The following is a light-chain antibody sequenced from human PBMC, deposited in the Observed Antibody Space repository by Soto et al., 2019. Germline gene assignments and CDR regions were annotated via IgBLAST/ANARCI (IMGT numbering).Light chain of an antibody. Sequence: IVMTQSPATLSVSPGERATLSCRASQSVGSNLAWYQQKPGQAPRLLIYGASTRATSIPPRFSGSGSGTEFTLTISSLQSEDFAVYYCQHYNNWPPNTFGPGTKVDIK. CDR1: QSVGSN. V-gene: IGKV3-15*01. J-gene: IGKJ3*01. CDR3: QHYNNWPPNT. CDR2: GAS.